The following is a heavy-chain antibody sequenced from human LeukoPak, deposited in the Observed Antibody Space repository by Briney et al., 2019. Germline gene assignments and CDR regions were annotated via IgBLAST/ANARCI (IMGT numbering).Heavy chain of an antibody. V-gene: IGHV4-39*01. Sequence: SETLSLTCTVSDGSISSSSSYWDWIRQPPGEGLEWIGNIYYSGSTNYNASLKSRVTISVDTSKNQFSLKLSSVTAADTALYYCARRGGGSWYYFDYWGQGTLVTVSS. CDR2: IYYSGST. D-gene: IGHD2-15*01. J-gene: IGHJ4*02. CDR3: ARRGGGSWYYFDY. CDR1: DGSISSSSSY.